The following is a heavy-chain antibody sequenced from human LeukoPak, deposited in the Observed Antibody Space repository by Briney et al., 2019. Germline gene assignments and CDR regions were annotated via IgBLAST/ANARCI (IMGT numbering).Heavy chain of an antibody. CDR3: ARDGITMRILEY. CDR2: ITSSSIYK. D-gene: IGHD3-10*01. V-gene: IGHV3-21*01. J-gene: IGHJ4*02. Sequence: PGGSLRLSCATSGSTFSRYNMNWVRQAPGKGLEWVSSITSSSIYKYYADSMKGRFTISRDNAKNSLYLQMDSLRAEDTAVYYCARDGITMRILEYWGQGTLVTVSS. CDR1: GSTFSRYN.